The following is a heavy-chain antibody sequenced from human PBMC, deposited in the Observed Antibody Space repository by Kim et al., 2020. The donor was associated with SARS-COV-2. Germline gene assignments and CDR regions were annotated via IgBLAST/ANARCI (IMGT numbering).Heavy chain of an antibody. CDR1: GYNFASHW. V-gene: IGHV5-10-1*01. CDR3: ARHGGSAWELDA. D-gene: IGHD1-26*01. Sequence: GESLKISCEVSGYNFASHWNNWVRQMPGKGLEWMGRIVPSDSYTNYRPPYQGHVTFSVDKSVRAAYLQWRRLKASDTAIYYCARHGGSAWELDAWGQGTAV. J-gene: IGHJ6*02. CDR2: IVPSDSYT.